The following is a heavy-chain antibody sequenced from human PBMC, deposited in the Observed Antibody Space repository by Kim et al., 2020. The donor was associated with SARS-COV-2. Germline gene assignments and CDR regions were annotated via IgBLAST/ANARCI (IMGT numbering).Heavy chain of an antibody. CDR3: ARGYSSSSPAGDY. V-gene: IGHV3-30-3*01. CDR1: GFTFSSYA. D-gene: IGHD6-6*01. Sequence: GGSLRLSCAASGFTFSSYAMHWVRQAPGKGLEWVAVISYDGSNKYYAYSVKGRFTISRDNSKNTLYLQMNSLRAEDTAVYYCARGYSSSSPAGDYWGQGT. J-gene: IGHJ4*02. CDR2: ISYDGSNK.